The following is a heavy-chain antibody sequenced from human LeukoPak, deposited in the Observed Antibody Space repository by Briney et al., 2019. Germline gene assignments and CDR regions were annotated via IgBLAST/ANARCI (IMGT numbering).Heavy chain of an antibody. CDR3: AKYHLRELTAPYYCDY. V-gene: IGHV3-30*02. CDR2: IRYDGSNK. J-gene: IGHJ4*02. D-gene: IGHD3-16*01. Sequence: GGSLRLSCAVSGLTFSSYGMHWVRQAPGKGLEWVAFIRYDGSNKYYADSVKGRFTISRDNSKNTLYLQMNSLRAEDTAVYYCAKYHLRELTAPYYCDYWGQGTLVTVSS. CDR1: GLTFSSYG.